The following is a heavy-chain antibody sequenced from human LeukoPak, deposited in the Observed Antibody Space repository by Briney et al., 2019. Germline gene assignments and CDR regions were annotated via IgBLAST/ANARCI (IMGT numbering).Heavy chain of an antibody. CDR2: VISDGSFT. D-gene: IGHD5-24*01. CDR3: VRDGDDFNFDY. J-gene: IGHJ4*02. Sequence: GGSLRLSCAASGFTFRSYWMHWVRQAPGKGLEWVSRVISDGSFTYYEASVKGRFTTSRDNAKNTLYVQMSSLRVEDTAVYFCVRDGDDFNFDYWGQGSLVTVSS. CDR1: GFTFRSYW. V-gene: IGHV3-74*01.